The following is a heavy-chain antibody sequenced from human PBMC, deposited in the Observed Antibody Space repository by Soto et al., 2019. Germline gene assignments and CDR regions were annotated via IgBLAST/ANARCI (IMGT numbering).Heavy chain of an antibody. CDR3: TTQEIVGATGY. D-gene: IGHD1-26*01. CDR1: GFTFSNYG. V-gene: IGHV3-73*01. Sequence: GGSLRLSCAASGFTFSNYGIHWVRQDPGKGLEWVGRIRSKVGSYETTYPESVKGRFTISRDDSKNSAYLQMNSLKIEDAAMYYCTTQEIVGATGYWGQGTLVTVSS. CDR2: IRSKVGSYET. J-gene: IGHJ4*02.